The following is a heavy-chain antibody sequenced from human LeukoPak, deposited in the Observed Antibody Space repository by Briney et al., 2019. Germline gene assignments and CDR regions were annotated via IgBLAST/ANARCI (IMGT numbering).Heavy chain of an antibody. D-gene: IGHD3-16*02. J-gene: IGHJ6*03. CDR1: GFTFSNFG. V-gene: IGHV3-30*02. Sequence: PGGSLRLSCAASGFTFSNFGMHWVRQAPGKGREWVAFIRFDGTSEFYADSVKARFTISRDNSQNTVSLQLNNLRIEDTALYYCAKTSLSDPSGRYYYMDVWGKGTTVTVSS. CDR2: IRFDGTSE. CDR3: AKTSLSDPSGRYYYMDV.